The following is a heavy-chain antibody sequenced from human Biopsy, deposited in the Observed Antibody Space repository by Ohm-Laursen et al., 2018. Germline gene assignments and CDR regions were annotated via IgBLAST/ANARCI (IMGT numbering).Heavy chain of an antibody. V-gene: IGHV3-21*01. CDR2: ISSRSDNI. Sequence: SLRLSCAASGFTLSSYSMNWVRQTPGKGLEWVSTISSRSDNIYYVDSVKGRFTISRDNAKNSLYLQMNSLRAEDTAVYYCARSRGSSGIATIYYYGMDVWGQGTTVTVSS. J-gene: IGHJ6*02. CDR1: GFTLSSYS. D-gene: IGHD3-10*01. CDR3: ARSRGSSGIATIYYYGMDV.